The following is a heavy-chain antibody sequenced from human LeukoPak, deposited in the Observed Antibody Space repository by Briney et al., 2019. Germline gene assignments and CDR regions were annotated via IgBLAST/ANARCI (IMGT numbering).Heavy chain of an antibody. CDR3: TTIRPDY. V-gene: IGHV3-74*01. J-gene: IGHJ4*02. Sequence: GGSLRLSCAASGFTFSSYWMHWVRHVPGKGLVWVSRIKDDDSDTDYADSAKGRFTISRDNAKTTLFLQMNSLRVEDTAVYYCTTIRPDYWGQGTMVTVSS. CDR2: IKDDDSDT. D-gene: IGHD3-3*01. CDR1: GFTFSSYW.